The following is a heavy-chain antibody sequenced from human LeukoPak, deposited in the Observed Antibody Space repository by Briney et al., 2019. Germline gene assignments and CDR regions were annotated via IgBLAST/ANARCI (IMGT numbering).Heavy chain of an antibody. J-gene: IGHJ1*01. V-gene: IGHV4-34*01. Sequence: PSETLSLTCAVYGGSFSGYYWSWIRQPPGKGLEWIGEINHSGSTNYNPSLKSRVTISVDTSKNQFSLKLSSVTAADMAVYYCARGADYYDGILRIFQHWGQGTLVTVSS. CDR2: INHSGST. D-gene: IGHD3-22*01. CDR1: GGSFSGYY. CDR3: ARGADYYDGILRIFQH.